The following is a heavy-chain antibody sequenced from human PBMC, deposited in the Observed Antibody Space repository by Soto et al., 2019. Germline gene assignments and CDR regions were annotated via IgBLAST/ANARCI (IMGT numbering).Heavy chain of an antibody. V-gene: IGHV1-18*01. CDR1: GGTFSSYG. Sequence: AASVKVSCKASGGTFSSYGISRVRQAPGQGLEWMGWISAYNGNTNYAQKLQGRVTMTTDTSTSTAYMELRSLRSDDTAVYYCAREVFGWFDPWGQGTLVNVSS. J-gene: IGHJ5*02. CDR2: ISAYNGNT. CDR3: AREVFGWFDP. D-gene: IGHD3-10*01.